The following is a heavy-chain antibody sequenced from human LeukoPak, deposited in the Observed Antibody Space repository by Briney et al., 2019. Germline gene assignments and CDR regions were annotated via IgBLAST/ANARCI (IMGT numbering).Heavy chain of an antibody. CDR3: ARGGCGGGACYTSWLNP. J-gene: IGHJ5*02. CDR1: GYTFTDYY. Sequence: GASVKVSCKASGYTFTDYYIHWVRQAPGQGLEWMGWINPTSSGTNYAQTFQDRVTMTWDLSISTVYMELSRLSPDDTAIYYCARGGCGGGACYTSWLNPRGLGTLVTVPS. V-gene: IGHV1-2*02. D-gene: IGHD2-15*01. CDR2: INPTSSGT.